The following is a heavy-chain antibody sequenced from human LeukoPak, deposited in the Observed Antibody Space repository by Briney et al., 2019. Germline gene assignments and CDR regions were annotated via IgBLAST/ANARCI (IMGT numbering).Heavy chain of an antibody. D-gene: IGHD1-26*01. CDR3: AREVGASEFDY. CDR1: AFSLNAYN. J-gene: IGHJ4*02. CDR2: ISYTGTYI. Sequence: GGSLRLSCAASAFSLNAYNMNWVRQAPGKGLEWVSSISYTGTYIYYADSVKGRFTISRDNAKNSLYLQMNSLRAEDTAVYYCAREVGASEFDYWGQGTLVTVSS. V-gene: IGHV3-21*01.